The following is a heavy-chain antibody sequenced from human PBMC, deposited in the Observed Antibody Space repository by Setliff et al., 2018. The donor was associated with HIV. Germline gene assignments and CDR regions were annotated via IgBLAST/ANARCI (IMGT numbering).Heavy chain of an antibody. CDR2: INHSGST. Sequence: PSETLSLTCDVSGFSITDGFYWAWIRQSPGKGLEWIGSINHSGSTYCTPSLKSRVTMSVDTSKNHFSLKLSSVTAADTAMYFCARQPPLSVLQVWFDDYWSQGTLVTVSS. J-gene: IGHJ4*02. CDR1: GFSITDGFY. V-gene: IGHV4-38-2*01. D-gene: IGHD3-10*01. CDR3: ARQPPLSVLQVWFDDY.